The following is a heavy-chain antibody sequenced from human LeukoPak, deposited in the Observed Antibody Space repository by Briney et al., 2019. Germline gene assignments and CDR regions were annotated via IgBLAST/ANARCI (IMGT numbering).Heavy chain of an antibody. V-gene: IGHV1-2*02. D-gene: IGHD5-24*01. CDR2: INPNRGDI. Sequence: ASVRVSCKASGYSFTDNYVHWVRQAPGQGLEWMGWINPNRGDINYAQKFQGRVIMTRDTSTRTAYMELSRLRSDDTAVYFCARAGDGYNWGPLDSWGQGILVTVSS. CDR1: GYSFTDNY. CDR3: ARAGDGYNWGPLDS. J-gene: IGHJ4*02.